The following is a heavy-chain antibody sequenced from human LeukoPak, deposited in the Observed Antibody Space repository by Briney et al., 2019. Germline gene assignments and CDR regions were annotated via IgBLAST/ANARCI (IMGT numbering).Heavy chain of an antibody. CDR2: TVNGGST. CDR3: VRDQNF. CDR1: GFTVSSNY. V-gene: IGHV3-53*01. J-gene: IGHJ4*02. Sequence: GGSLKLSCAASGFTVSSNYMSWVRQAPGKGLEWVSVTVNGGSTYYSDSVKGRFTVSGDNSKNMLYLQMNSLRAEDTAVYYCVRDQNFWGQGTLVTVSS.